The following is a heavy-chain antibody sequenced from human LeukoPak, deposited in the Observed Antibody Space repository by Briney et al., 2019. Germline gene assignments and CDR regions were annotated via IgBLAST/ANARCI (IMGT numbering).Heavy chain of an antibody. Sequence: SETLSLTCTVSGGSISTYYWRWIRQRPGKGLEWIGYIYYSGSTNYNTSLKSRVTISVDTSKNQFSLKLSSVTAADTAVYYCARSLEVGSYSFGHWGQGTLVTVSS. CDR3: ARSLEVGSYSFGH. D-gene: IGHD5-18*01. J-gene: IGHJ4*02. CDR2: IYYSGST. V-gene: IGHV4-59*01. CDR1: GGSISTYY.